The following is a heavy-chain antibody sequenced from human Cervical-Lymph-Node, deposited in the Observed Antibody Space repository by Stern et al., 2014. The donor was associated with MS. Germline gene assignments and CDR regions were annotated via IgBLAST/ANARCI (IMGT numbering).Heavy chain of an antibody. J-gene: IGHJ4*02. Sequence: QLVESGGGLVQPGRSLRLSCVASGFTFDDYVMHWVRQAPGKGLELVSSISWNSGNRDYADSVKGRFTISRDNAKNSLYLQMNTLRAEDTAFYYCATLGTYGYFDYWGQGTLVTVSS. CDR2: ISWNSGNR. D-gene: IGHD7-27*01. V-gene: IGHV3-9*01. CDR3: ATLGTYGYFDY. CDR1: GFTFDDYV.